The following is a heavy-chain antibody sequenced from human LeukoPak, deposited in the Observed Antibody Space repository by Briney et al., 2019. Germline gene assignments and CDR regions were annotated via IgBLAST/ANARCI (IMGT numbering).Heavy chain of an antibody. D-gene: IGHD5-24*01. CDR1: GGSISSYY. CDR3: ARGLGRWLQRDY. V-gene: IGHV4-59*01. CDR2: IYYSGST. J-gene: IGHJ4*02. Sequence: PSETLSLTCTVSGGSISSYYWSWIRQPPGKGLEWIGYIYYSGSTNYNPSLKSRVTISVDTSKNQFSLKLSSVTAADTAVYYCARGLGRWLQRDYWGQGTLVTVSS.